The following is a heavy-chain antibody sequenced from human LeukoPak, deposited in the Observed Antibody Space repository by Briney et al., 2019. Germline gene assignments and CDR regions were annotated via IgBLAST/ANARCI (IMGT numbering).Heavy chain of an antibody. D-gene: IGHD5-18*01. CDR1: GGSISTHY. CDR2: IYYTGTT. CDR3: VGTKLWLSFDS. Sequence: SETLSLTCTVSGGSISTHYWSWIRQPPGKRLEWIGYIYYTGTTNYNPSLKSRLTISVDTSKSQFSLRLSSVTSADTAVYYCVGTKLWLSFDSWGQGTLVTVSS. J-gene: IGHJ4*02. V-gene: IGHV4-59*11.